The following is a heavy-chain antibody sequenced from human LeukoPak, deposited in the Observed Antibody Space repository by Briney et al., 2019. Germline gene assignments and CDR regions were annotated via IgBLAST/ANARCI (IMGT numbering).Heavy chain of an antibody. J-gene: IGHJ3*02. Sequence: GGSLRLSCAASGFTFSSYWMHWVRQAPGKGLVWVSRIKFDESATNYADSVKGRFTISRDNDRNTVYLQMNSLRGEDTAVYYCAKDRLTMIVEAFDIWGQGTMVTVSS. CDR1: GFTFSSYW. D-gene: IGHD3-22*01. V-gene: IGHV3-74*01. CDR3: AKDRLTMIVEAFDI. CDR2: IKFDESAT.